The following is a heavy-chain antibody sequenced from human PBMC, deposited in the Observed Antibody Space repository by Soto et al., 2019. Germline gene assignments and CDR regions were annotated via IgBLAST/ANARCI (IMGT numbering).Heavy chain of an antibody. D-gene: IGHD6-19*01. CDR2: IYYSGST. CDR3: ATPRYSSGWYVIGY. V-gene: IGHV4-59*01. Sequence: SETLSLTCTVSGGSISSYYWSWIRQPPGKGLEWIGYIYYSGSTNYNPSLKSRVTISVDTSKNQFSLKLSSVTAADTAVYYCATPRYSSGWYVIGYWGQGTLVTVSS. J-gene: IGHJ4*02. CDR1: GGSISSYY.